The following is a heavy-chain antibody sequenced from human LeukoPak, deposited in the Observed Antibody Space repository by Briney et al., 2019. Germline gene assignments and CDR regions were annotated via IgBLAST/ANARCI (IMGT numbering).Heavy chain of an antibody. J-gene: IGHJ3*02. V-gene: IGHV4-38-2*01. D-gene: IGHD3-10*01. CDR1: GYSISSGYY. CDR2: IYHSGST. Sequence: SETLSLTCAVSGYSISSGYYWGWIRQPPGKGLEWIGSIYHSGSTYYNPSLKSRVTISVDTSKNQFSPRLSSVTAADTAVYYCARAVELWFGELFGAFDIWGQGTMVTVSS. CDR3: ARAVELWFGELFGAFDI.